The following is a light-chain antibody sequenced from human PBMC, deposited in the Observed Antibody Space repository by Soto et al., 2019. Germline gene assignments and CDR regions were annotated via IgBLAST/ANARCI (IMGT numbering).Light chain of an antibody. Sequence: DIQMTQSPSTLSASVGDRVTITCRASQSISSWLAWYQQKPGKAPKVLIYDAYSLESGVPSRFSGSGSGTEFTLTISSLQPDDFATYFCQQYNSYSRTFGQGTKVEIK. J-gene: IGKJ1*01. V-gene: IGKV1-5*01. CDR3: QQYNSYSRT. CDR1: QSISSW. CDR2: DAY.